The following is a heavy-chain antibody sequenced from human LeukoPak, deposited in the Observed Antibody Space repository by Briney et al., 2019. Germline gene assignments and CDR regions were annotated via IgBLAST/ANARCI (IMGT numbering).Heavy chain of an antibody. V-gene: IGHV3-74*01. D-gene: IGHD4/OR15-4a*01. CDR3: ASLRGWCYVSVDF. Sequence: GGSLRLSCVASGFTFSSYWMYWVRQAPGKGLVWVSSISSDGSATKYADSVKGRFTISRDNAKNTLYLQMNSLRAEDTAVYYCASLRGWCYVSVDFWGQGTLVTVSS. J-gene: IGHJ4*02. CDR1: GFTFSSYW. CDR2: ISSDGSAT.